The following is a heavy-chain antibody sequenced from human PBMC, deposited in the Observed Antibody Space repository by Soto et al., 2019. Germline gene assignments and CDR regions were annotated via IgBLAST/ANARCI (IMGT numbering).Heavy chain of an antibody. Sequence: GGSLRLSCAASGFTFSSYAMHWVRQAPGKGLEWVAVISYDGSNKYYADSVKGRFTISRDNSKNTLYLQMNSLRAEDTAVYYCARDQRRTGTTALDYWGQGTLVTVSS. D-gene: IGHD1-1*01. CDR3: ARDQRRTGTTALDY. CDR1: GFTFSSYA. V-gene: IGHV3-30-3*01. CDR2: ISYDGSNK. J-gene: IGHJ4*02.